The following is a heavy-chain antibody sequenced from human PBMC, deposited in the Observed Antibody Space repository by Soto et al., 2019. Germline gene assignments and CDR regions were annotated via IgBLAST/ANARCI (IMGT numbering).Heavy chain of an antibody. V-gene: IGHV3-30*18. J-gene: IGHJ4*02. CDR2: ISYDGSNK. CDR1: GFTFSSYG. Sequence: GGSLRLSCAASGFTFSSYGMHWVRQAPGKGLEWVAVISYDGSNKYYADSVKGRFTISRDNSKNTLYLQMNSLRAEDTAVYYCAKDFFDYWGQGTLVTVSS. CDR3: AKDFFDY.